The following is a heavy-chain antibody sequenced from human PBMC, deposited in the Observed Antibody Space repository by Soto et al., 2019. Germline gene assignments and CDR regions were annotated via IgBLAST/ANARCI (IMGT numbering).Heavy chain of an antibody. J-gene: IGHJ5*02. CDR2: IYHGGST. D-gene: IGHD3-22*01. CDR3: ARVGPWVPYYYDSSPYTFENWFDP. CDR1: GYSISSGYY. V-gene: IGHV4-38-2*01. Sequence: SETLSLTCAVSGYSISSGYYWGWLRQPPGKGLEWLGSIYHGGSTYYNPSLNSRVTLSIDMTNNHVSLILNSVTAADTAVYYCARVGPWVPYYYDSSPYTFENWFDPWGQGTLVTVSS.